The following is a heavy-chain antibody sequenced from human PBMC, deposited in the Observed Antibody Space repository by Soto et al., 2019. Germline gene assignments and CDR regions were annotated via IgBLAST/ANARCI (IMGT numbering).Heavy chain of an antibody. J-gene: IGHJ4*02. Sequence: SETLSLTGAVSGASISNTDWWSWVRQPPGKGLEWIGEIYHSGTTNCDPSLKSRVTISLDKSKSLFSLTLTSLTAADTAVYYCAIPGAGDFDYWGQGTLVTVS. V-gene: IGHV4-4*02. CDR3: AIPGAGDFDY. CDR1: GASISNTDW. CDR2: IYHSGTT. D-gene: IGHD1-26*01.